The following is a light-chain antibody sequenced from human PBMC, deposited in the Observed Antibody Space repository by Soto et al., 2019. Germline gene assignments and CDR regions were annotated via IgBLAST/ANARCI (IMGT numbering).Light chain of an antibody. J-gene: IGKJ4*01. CDR2: GAS. Sequence: EIMMTQSPATLSVSPGERATLSCRASQSVSSNLAWYQQKPGQAPRLLISGASTRATGIPARFSGSGSGTEFTLTISSLQSEDFAVYYCQQYNNWPLLTFGGGTKVEIK. V-gene: IGKV3-15*01. CDR1: QSVSSN. CDR3: QQYNNWPLLT.